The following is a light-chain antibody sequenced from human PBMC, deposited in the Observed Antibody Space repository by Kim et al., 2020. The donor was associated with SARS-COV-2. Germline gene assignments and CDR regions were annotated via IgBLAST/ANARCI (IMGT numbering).Light chain of an antibody. CDR1: QSVSSSY. V-gene: IGKV3-20*01. CDR3: QQYGRT. J-gene: IGKJ1*01. CDR2: GAS. Sequence: LSSSPGERATLSCRASQSVSSSYLDWYQQKPGPAPRLLIYGASSSATGIPDRFSGSGSGTDFTLTINRLEPEDFAVYYCQQYGRTFGQGTKVDIK.